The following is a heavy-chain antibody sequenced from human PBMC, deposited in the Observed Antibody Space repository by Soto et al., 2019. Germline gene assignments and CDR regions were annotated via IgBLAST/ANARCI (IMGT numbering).Heavy chain of an antibody. CDR2: IYSSGST. CDR3: ARRPLNSNGAY. J-gene: IGHJ4*02. D-gene: IGHD3-22*01. V-gene: IGHV3-53*01. Sequence: EVQLVESGGGLIQRGGSLTLSCAASGFTVSSNDMSWVRQAPGQGLEWVSLIYSSGSTHYADSVKGRFTISRDNSKNTLYLQMNSLRAEDTAVYYCARRPLNSNGAYWGQGTLVTVSS. CDR1: GFTVSSND.